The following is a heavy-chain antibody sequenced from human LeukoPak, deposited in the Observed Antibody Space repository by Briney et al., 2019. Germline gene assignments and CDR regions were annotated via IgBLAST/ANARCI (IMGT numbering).Heavy chain of an antibody. CDR1: GFTFSSYA. D-gene: IGHD3-22*01. CDR2: SGDNT. J-gene: IGHJ3*02. CDR3: AKSWRYYDSSNYYAFDI. V-gene: IGHV3-23*01. Sequence: GGSLRLSCAASGFTFSSYAMSWVRQAPGKGLEWVSSSGDNTRYSDSVKGRFTISRDNSKNTLELQMNGLRAEDTAVYYCAKSWRYYDSSNYYAFDIWGQGTMVTVSS.